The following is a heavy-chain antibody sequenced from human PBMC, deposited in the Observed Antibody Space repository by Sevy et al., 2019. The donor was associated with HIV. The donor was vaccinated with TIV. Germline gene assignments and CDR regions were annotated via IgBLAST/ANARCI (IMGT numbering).Heavy chain of an antibody. CDR2: IVVGSGNT. J-gene: IGHJ4*02. D-gene: IGHD2-15*01. CDR1: GFTFTSSA. Sequence: ASVKVSCKASGFTFTSSAVQWVRQARGQRLEWIGWIVVGSGNTNYAQKFQERVTITKDMSTSTAYMELSSLRSEDTDVYYCAAGGKYCSGGSCYDYWGQGTLVTVSS. V-gene: IGHV1-58*01. CDR3: AAGGKYCSGGSCYDY.